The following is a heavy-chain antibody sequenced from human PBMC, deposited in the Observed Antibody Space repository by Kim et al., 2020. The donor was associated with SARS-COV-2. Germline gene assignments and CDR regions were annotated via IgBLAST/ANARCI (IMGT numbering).Heavy chain of an antibody. J-gene: IGHJ4*02. Sequence: KRQYSQKFQGRVTITRDTSANTAYMELRRLTTKDTAVYYCARDMDPTVYDHWGQGTLVTVSS. D-gene: IGHD4-4*01. V-gene: IGHV1-3*01. CDR3: ARDMDPTVYDH. CDR2: KR.